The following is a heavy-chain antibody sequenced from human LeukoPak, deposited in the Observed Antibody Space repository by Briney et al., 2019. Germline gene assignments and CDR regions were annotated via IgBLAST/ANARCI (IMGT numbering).Heavy chain of an antibody. CDR3: ARDSHLPPYSYGYYFDY. CDR1: GGTFSSYA. D-gene: IGHD5-18*01. J-gene: IGHJ4*02. V-gene: IGHV1-69*13. Sequence: SVKVSCKASGGTFSSYAVSWVRQAPGQGLEWMGGIIPIFGTANYAQKFQGRVTITADESTSTAYMELSSLRSEDTAVYYCARDSHLPPYSYGYYFDYWGQGTLVTVSS. CDR2: IIPIFGTA.